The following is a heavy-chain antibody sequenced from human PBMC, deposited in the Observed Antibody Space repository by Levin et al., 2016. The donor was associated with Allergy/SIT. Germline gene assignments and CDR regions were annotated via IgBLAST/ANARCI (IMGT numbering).Heavy chain of an antibody. J-gene: IGHJ5*02. Sequence: GGSLRLSCAASGFTFSSYWMHWVRQAPGKGLVWVSRINSDGSSTSYADSVKGRFTISRDNAKNTLYLQMNSLRADDTAVYYCARDPRGGSSWTEKWFDPWGQGTLVTVSS. CDR3: ARDPRGGSSWTEKWFDP. V-gene: IGHV3-74*01. D-gene: IGHD6-13*01. CDR2: INSDGSST. CDR1: GFTFSSYW.